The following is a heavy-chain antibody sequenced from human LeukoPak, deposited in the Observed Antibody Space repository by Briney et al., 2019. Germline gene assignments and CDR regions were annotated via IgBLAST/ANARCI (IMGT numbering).Heavy chain of an antibody. D-gene: IGHD3-22*01. Sequence: GGSLRLSCAASGFTFSTYAMTWVRQAPGKGLEWGSGISGSGGSTYYADSVKGRFTISRDNSKNTLYLQMNSLRAEDTAVYYCAKPRSDYYYSAFDYWGQGTLVTVSS. CDR1: GFTFSTYA. J-gene: IGHJ4*02. CDR3: AKPRSDYYYSAFDY. CDR2: ISGSGGST. V-gene: IGHV3-23*01.